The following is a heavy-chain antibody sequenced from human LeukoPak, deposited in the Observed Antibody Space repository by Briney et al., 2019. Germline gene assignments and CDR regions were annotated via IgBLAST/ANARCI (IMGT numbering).Heavy chain of an antibody. V-gene: IGHV1-2*02. J-gene: IGHJ5*02. D-gene: IGHD3-3*01. CDR3: ARVITIFGVVIPIGWFDP. CDR2: INPNSGGT. Sequence: ASVKVSCKASGYTFTGSYMHWVRQAPGQGLEWMGWINPNSGGTNYAQKFQGRVTMTRDTSISTAYMELSRLRSDDTAVYYCARVITIFGVVIPIGWFDPWGQGTLVTVSS. CDR1: GYTFTGSY.